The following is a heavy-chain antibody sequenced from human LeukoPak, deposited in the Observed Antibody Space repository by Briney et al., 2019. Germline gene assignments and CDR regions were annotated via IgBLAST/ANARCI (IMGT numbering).Heavy chain of an antibody. Sequence: GESLKISCKGSGYSFTSYWIGWVRQMPGKGLEWMGIIYPGDTDTRYSPSFQGQVTISADKSISTAYLQWSSLKASDTAMYYRAGLRVAAPPPNWFDPWGQGTLVTVSS. J-gene: IGHJ5*02. V-gene: IGHV5-51*01. CDR1: GYSFTSYW. CDR2: IYPGDTDT. D-gene: IGHD2-15*01. CDR3: AGLRVAAPPPNWFDP.